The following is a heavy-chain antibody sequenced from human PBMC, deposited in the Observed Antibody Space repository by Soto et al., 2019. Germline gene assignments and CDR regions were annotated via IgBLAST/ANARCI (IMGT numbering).Heavy chain of an antibody. J-gene: IGHJ4*02. Sequence: EVQLVESGGGLVQPGGSLRLSCAASGFTFSSYSMNWVRQAPGKGLEWVSYISSSSSTIYYADSVRGRFTISRDNAKNPLYLQMNTLRDEDTAVYYCASSPRAVAGSYWGQGTLVTVSS. CDR3: ASSPRAVAGSY. CDR2: ISSSSSTI. CDR1: GFTFSSYS. D-gene: IGHD6-19*01. V-gene: IGHV3-48*02.